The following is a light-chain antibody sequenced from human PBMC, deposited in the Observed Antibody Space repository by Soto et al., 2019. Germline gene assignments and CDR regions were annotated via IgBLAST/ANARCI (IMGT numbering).Light chain of an antibody. V-gene: IGKV3-20*01. Sequence: EGILTQSPATLSLSPGETATLSCRASKSVGSNFLAWYQQKTGQAPRLLIYGATIRATGIPDRFSGGGSGPDFTLTISRLEPEEFAVYYCQEYDNSPPMYTFGQGTRLEIK. J-gene: IGKJ2*01. CDR3: QEYDNSPPMYT. CDR1: KSVGSNF. CDR2: GAT.